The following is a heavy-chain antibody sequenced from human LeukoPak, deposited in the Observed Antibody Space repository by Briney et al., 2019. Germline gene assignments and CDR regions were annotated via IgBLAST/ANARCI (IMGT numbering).Heavy chain of an antibody. CDR3: AKAGGSSWYSFDY. Sequence: ASVKVSXKASGYSFTGFYMHWLRQAPGQGLEWMGRIDPYSGGTNFAPKFQGRVSMTRDTSVTTAHMELNSLTSDDTAVYYCAKAGGSSWYSFDYWGQGTLVSVSS. J-gene: IGHJ4*02. V-gene: IGHV1-2*06. CDR2: IDPYSGGT. D-gene: IGHD6-13*01. CDR1: GYSFTGFY.